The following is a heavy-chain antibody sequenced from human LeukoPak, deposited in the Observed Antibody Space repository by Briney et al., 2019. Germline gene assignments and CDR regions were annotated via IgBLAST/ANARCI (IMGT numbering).Heavy chain of an antibody. Sequence: PGGSLRLSCAASGFTLTRYWMTWVRQAPGKGLVWVSRINSDGSSTSYADSVKGRFTISRDNAKNTLYLQMNSLRAEDTAVYYCARDRRDGLSIDYWGQGTLVTVSS. V-gene: IGHV3-74*01. CDR2: INSDGSST. CDR3: ARDRRDGLSIDY. D-gene: IGHD6-6*01. CDR1: GFTLTRYW. J-gene: IGHJ4*02.